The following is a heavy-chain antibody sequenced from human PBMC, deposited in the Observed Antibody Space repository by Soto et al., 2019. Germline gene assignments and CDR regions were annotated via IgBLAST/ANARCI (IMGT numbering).Heavy chain of an antibody. Sequence: ASVKVSCKVSGYTLTALSMHWVRQDPGKGLEWMGGFDPEDGETIYAQKFQGRVTMTEDKSTDTAYMELSSLRSEDTAVYYVATKGGGSGSYFDYWGQGTLVTVSS. J-gene: IGHJ4*02. CDR2: FDPEDGET. CDR1: GYTLTALS. CDR3: ATKGGGSGSYFDY. V-gene: IGHV1-24*01. D-gene: IGHD3-10*01.